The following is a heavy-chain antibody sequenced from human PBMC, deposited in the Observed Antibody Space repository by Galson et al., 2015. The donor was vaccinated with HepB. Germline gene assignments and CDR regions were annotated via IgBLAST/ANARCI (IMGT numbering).Heavy chain of an antibody. D-gene: IGHD3-10*01. J-gene: IGHJ6*02. CDR1: GFTFGDYA. V-gene: IGHV3-49*03. CDR3: TRETYYYGSGSSEVGYYGMDV. CDR2: IRSKAYGGTT. Sequence: SLRLSCAASGFTFGDYAMSWFRQAPGKGLEWVGFIRSKAYGGTTEYAASVKGRFTISRDDSKSIAYLQMNSRKTEDTAVYYCTRETYYYGSGSSEVGYYGMDVWGQGTTVTVSS.